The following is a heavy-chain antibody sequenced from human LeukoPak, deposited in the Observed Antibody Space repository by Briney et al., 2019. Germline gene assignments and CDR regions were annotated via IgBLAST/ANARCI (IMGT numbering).Heavy chain of an antibody. CDR1: GGSISSYY. CDR3: ARDWGVSARPGYMDV. D-gene: IGHD6-6*01. Sequence: SETLSLTCTVSGGSISSYYWSWLRQPPGKGLEWIGYICYSGSTNYNPSLKSRVTISVDTSKNQFSLKLSSVTAADTAVYYCARDWGVSARPGYMDVWGKGTTVTVSS. CDR2: ICYSGST. V-gene: IGHV4-59*01. J-gene: IGHJ6*03.